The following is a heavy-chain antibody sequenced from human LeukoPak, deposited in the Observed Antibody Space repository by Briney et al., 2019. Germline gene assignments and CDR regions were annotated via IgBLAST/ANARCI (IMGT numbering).Heavy chain of an antibody. V-gene: IGHV4-34*01. Sequence: SETLSLTCAVYGGSFSGYYWSWIRQPPGKGLEWIGEINHSGSTNYNPSLKSRVTISVDTSKNQFSLKLSSVTAADTAVHYCARGRRSSTSNTTNWFDPWGQGTLVTVSS. CDR1: GGSFSGYY. CDR3: ARGRRSSTSNTTNWFDP. D-gene: IGHD2-2*01. CDR2: INHSGST. J-gene: IGHJ5*02.